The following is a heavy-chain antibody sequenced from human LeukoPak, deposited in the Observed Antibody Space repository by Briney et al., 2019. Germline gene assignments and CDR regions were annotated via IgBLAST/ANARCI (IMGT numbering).Heavy chain of an antibody. CDR2: IWYDGSNK. CDR3: ARDRFVVVPAATRYYYYGMDV. D-gene: IGHD2-2*01. J-gene: IGHJ6*02. CDR1: GFTFSSYS. Sequence: GGSLRLSRADSGFTFSSYSMNWVRQAPGKGLEWVAVIWYDGSNKYYADSVKGRFTISRDNSKNTLYLQMNSLRAEDTAVYYCARDRFVVVPAATRYYYYGMDVWGQGTTVTVSS. V-gene: IGHV3-33*08.